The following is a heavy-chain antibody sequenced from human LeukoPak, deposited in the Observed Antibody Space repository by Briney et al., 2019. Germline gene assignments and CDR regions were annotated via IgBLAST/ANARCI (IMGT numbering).Heavy chain of an antibody. CDR3: AKDPGVVPAHYFDY. Sequence: GGSLRLSCAASGFTFSSYAMNWVRQAPGKGQEWVSATGSTGVSTFYADSAKGRFTVSRDNSKNTLSLQMNSLRAEDTAVYYCAKDPGVVPAHYFDYWGQGILVTVSS. V-gene: IGHV3-23*01. CDR1: GFTFSSYA. D-gene: IGHD2-2*01. CDR2: TGSTGVST. J-gene: IGHJ4*02.